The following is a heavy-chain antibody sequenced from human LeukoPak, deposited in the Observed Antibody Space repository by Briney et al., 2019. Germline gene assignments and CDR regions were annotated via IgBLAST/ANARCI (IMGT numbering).Heavy chain of an antibody. CDR1: GYIFTTYN. CDR3: VRSHNVYFDY. CDR2: ISTSTGDT. D-gene: IGHD5-24*01. Sequence: ASVRVSCKPSGYIFTTYNLHWVRQAPGQGLEWMGWISTSTGDTDYARNLRGRVTMSTDASTGTAYMELRRLRSDDTAVYYCVRSHNVYFDYWGQGTLLTVTT. V-gene: IGHV1-18*04. J-gene: IGHJ4*02.